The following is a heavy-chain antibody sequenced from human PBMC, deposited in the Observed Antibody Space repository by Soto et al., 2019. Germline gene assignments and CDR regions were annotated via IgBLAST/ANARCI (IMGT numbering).Heavy chain of an antibody. CDR2: IDPSDSYA. Sequence: EVQLVQSGAEVKKPGESLRISCNGSGYSFTTYWSNWVRQVPGKGLAWMGRIDPSDSYANYSPSFQGHVTMSADKSISTAYLQWSSLKASDTAMYYWGRVRVDKAEGWFDPWGQGTLFTVSS. V-gene: IGHV5-10-1*03. D-gene: IGHD5-12*01. CDR1: GYSFTTYW. J-gene: IGHJ5*02. CDR3: GRVRVDKAEGWFDP.